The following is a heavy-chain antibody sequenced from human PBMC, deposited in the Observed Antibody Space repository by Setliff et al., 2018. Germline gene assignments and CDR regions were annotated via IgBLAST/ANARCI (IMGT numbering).Heavy chain of an antibody. Sequence: PSETLSLTCTVSGGSISSYYWIWIRQPPGKGLEWIGYIYTSGSTNYNPSLKGRVTISVDTSKNQFSLKLSSVSAADTAVYYCARARSGDYSDSTGYLDYWGQGTLVTVSS. CDR1: GGSISSYY. D-gene: IGHD3-22*01. V-gene: IGHV4-4*08. CDR2: IYTSGST. J-gene: IGHJ4*02. CDR3: ARARSGDYSDSTGYLDY.